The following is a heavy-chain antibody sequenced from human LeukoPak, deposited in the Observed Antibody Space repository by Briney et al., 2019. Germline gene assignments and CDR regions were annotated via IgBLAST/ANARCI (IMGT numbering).Heavy chain of an antibody. CDR3: ARENYGDYDY. Sequence: GGSLRLSCAASGFTVGSNYMSWVRQAPGKGLEWVSGIYSGGGTYYADSVKGRFIISRDNSKNMLYLQMNTLRAEDTAVYYCARENYGDYDYWGRGTLVTVSS. CDR2: IYSGGGT. D-gene: IGHD4-17*01. CDR1: GFTVGSNY. V-gene: IGHV3-66*01. J-gene: IGHJ4*02.